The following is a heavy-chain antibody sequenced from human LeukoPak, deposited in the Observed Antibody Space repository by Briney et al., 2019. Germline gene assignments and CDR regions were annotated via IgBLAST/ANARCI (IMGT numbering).Heavy chain of an antibody. J-gene: IGHJ4*02. CDR2: MNPNSGNT. CDR3: ARGRLSCSGGSCSSFDY. V-gene: IGHV1-8*03. D-gene: IGHD2-15*01. Sequence: ASVKVSCKASGYTFTSYDINWVRQATGQGLEWMVWMNPNSGNTGYAQKFQGRVTITRNTSISTAYMELSSLRSEDTAVYYCARGRLSCSGGSCSSFDYWGQGTLVTVSS. CDR1: GYTFTSYD.